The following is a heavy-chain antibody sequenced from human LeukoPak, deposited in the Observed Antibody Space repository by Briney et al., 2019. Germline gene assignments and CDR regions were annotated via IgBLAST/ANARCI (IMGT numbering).Heavy chain of an antibody. CDR1: GFTFSSFS. J-gene: IGHJ4*02. Sequence: PGGSLRLSCAASGFTFSSFSMHWVRQPPGKGLEWVASVSYHGRDKYFADSVKGRFTISRDNSKNTLYLQMNSLRAEDTAVYYCAKVGLEGGEQDYWGQGTLVTVSS. D-gene: IGHD2-21*01. CDR3: AKVGLEGGEQDY. V-gene: IGHV3-30-3*02. CDR2: VSYHGRDK.